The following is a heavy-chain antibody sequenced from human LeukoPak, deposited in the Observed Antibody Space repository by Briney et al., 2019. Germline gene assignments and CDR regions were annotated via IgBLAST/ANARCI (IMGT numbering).Heavy chain of an antibody. CDR2: IYYNGIT. Sequence: SETLSLTCNVSDFSISSGDYYWSWIRQPPGKGLEWLVYIYYNGITFYNPSLKSRLTLSVDQPKRQFSLKLSSVPAADTAVYYCAGAVTGYYLSHYYFPYWGRGTLVTVSS. CDR1: DFSISSGDYY. J-gene: IGHJ4*02. D-gene: IGHD3-9*01. V-gene: IGHV4-30-4*01. CDR3: AGAVTGYYLSHYYFPY.